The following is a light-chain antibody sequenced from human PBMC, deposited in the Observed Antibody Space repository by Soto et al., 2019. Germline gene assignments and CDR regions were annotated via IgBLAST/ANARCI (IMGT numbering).Light chain of an antibody. V-gene: IGKV3-15*01. Sequence: EIVMTQSPATLSVSPGERATLSCRASQRVSSNLAWYQQKPGQAPRLLIYGASTRATGIPASFSGSGSGTEFTLTISSLQSEDFAVYYCQQYNNWPLTFGQGTKVEIK. CDR2: GAS. CDR1: QRVSSN. J-gene: IGKJ1*01. CDR3: QQYNNWPLT.